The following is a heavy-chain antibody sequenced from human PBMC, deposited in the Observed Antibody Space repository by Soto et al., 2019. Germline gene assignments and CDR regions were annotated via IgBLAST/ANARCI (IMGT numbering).Heavy chain of an antibody. V-gene: IGHV4-59*08. CDR2: IYYSGST. CDR3: RGGYGYYYYGMDV. CDR1: GGSISSYY. D-gene: IGHD3-16*01. Sequence: SETLSLTCTVSGGSISSYYWSWIRQPPGKGLEWIGYIYYSGSTNYNPSLKSRVTISVDTSKNQFSLKLSSVTAADTAVYYCRGGYGYYYYGMDVWGQGTTVIGSS. J-gene: IGHJ6*02.